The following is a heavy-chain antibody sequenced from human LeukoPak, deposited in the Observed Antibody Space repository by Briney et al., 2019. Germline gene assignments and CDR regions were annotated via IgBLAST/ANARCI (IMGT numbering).Heavy chain of an antibody. V-gene: IGHV4-34*01. CDR3: ARQWLVSPLFDY. J-gene: IGHJ4*02. CDR1: GGSLSGYY. D-gene: IGHD6-19*01. Sequence: SETLSLTCAVYGGSLSGYYWSWVRQPPGKGLEWIGEINHSGSTNYNPSLKSRVTISVDTSKNQLSLKLSSMTAADTAVYYCARQWLVSPLFDYWGQGTLVSVSS. CDR2: INHSGST.